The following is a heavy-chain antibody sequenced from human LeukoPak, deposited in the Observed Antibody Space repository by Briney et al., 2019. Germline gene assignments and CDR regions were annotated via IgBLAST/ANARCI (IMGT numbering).Heavy chain of an antibody. D-gene: IGHD3-9*01. Sequence: GGSLRLSCAASGFTFSSYAMHWVRQAPGKGLEWVAVISYDGSNKYYADSVKGRFTISRDNSKNTLYLQMNSLRAEDTAVYYCARDITISYLVSNDAFDIWGQGSMVTVSS. J-gene: IGHJ3*02. CDR3: ARDITISYLVSNDAFDI. V-gene: IGHV3-30*04. CDR2: ISYDGSNK. CDR1: GFTFSSYA.